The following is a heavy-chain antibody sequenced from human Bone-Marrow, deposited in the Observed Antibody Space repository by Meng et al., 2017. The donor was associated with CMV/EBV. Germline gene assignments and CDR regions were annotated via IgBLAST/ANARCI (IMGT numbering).Heavy chain of an antibody. J-gene: IGHJ3*02. CDR3: ARGVGRRRDAFDI. CDR1: GGSISSYY. D-gene: IGHD1-26*01. Sequence: SETLALSCTVSGGSISSYYWSWIRQPPGKGLEWNGYIYYSGSTNYNPSLKSRVTMSVETSKNQFSLKLSSVTDADTAVYDCARGVGRRRDAFDIWGQGPMVTVPS. CDR2: IYYSGST. V-gene: IGHV4-59*01.